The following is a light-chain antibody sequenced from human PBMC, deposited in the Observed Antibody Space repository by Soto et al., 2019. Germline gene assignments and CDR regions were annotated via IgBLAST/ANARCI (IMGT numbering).Light chain of an antibody. Sequence: QSALTQPASLSGSPGQSITISCTGTSSDVCGYNYVSWYQQQPGKAPKFMIYDVTNRPSGVSNRFSGSKSGNTASLTISGLQAEDEADYYCCSYTTSNTRQIVFGIGTKVTVL. J-gene: IGLJ1*01. CDR2: DVT. CDR1: SSDVCGYNY. CDR3: CSYTTSNTRQIV. V-gene: IGLV2-14*01.